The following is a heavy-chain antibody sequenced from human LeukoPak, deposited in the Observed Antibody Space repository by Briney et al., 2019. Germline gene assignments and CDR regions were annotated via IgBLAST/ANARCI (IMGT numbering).Heavy chain of an antibody. CDR3: ASETGTGTEDY. CDR2: IGITGDT. J-gene: IGHJ4*02. D-gene: IGHD1-7*01. CDR1: GFTFRSND. V-gene: IGHV3-13*01. Sequence: GGSLRLSCAASGFTFRSNDMHWVRQATGKGPEWVSGIGITGDTYYAGSVKGRFTISRENAKNSLYLQMNSLRAEDTAVYYCASETGTGTEDYWGQGTLVTVSS.